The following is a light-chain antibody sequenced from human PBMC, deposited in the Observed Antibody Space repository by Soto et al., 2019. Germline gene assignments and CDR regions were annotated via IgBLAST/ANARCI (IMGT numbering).Light chain of an antibody. CDR3: QQYGNSPQT. Sequence: EIVLTQSPGTLSLSPGERATLSCRASQSVDSTYLAWYQQKPDQSPRLLIYATSTRAAGIPDRFSGSGSGTDFTLTISRLEPDDVAVYYCQQYGNSPQTFGQGTKVDIK. CDR2: ATS. V-gene: IGKV3-20*01. CDR1: QSVDSTY. J-gene: IGKJ1*01.